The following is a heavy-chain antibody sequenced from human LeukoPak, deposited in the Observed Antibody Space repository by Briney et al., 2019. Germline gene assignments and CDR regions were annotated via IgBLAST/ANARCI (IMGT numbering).Heavy chain of an antibody. Sequence: SETLSLTCAVYGGSFSGYYWSWIRQPPGKGLEWIGEINHSGSTNYNPSLKSRVTISVDTSKNQFSLKLSSVTAADTAAYYCARHGSGHDYWGQGTLVAVSS. D-gene: IGHD3-10*01. CDR2: INHSGST. CDR1: GGSFSGYY. J-gene: IGHJ4*02. V-gene: IGHV4-34*01. CDR3: ARHGSGHDY.